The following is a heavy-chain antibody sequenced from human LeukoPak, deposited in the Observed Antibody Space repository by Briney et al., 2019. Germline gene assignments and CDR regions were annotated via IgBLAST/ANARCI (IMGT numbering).Heavy chain of an antibody. D-gene: IGHD2-21*02. CDR1: GFTFSSYA. CDR2: ISSSGANT. V-gene: IGHV3-23*01. CDR3: AKRDRPCSGDCSAPYYFDY. Sequence: GRSLRPSCAASGFTFSSYAMSWVRQAPGKGLEWVSSISSSGANTYYADSVKGRFTISRDNSKNTLYLQMSSLRVEDTAVYYCAKRDRPCSGDCSAPYYFDYWGQGTLVTVSS. J-gene: IGHJ4*02.